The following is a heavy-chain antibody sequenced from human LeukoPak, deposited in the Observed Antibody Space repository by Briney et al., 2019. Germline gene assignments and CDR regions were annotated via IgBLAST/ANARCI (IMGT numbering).Heavy chain of an antibody. D-gene: IGHD6-13*01. CDR2: IYSGGTT. CDR1: GFPFNTYW. J-gene: IGHJ4*02. Sequence: GGSLRLSCAASGFPFNTYWMTWVRQAPGKGLEWVSVIYSGGTTYYADSVKGRFTISRDNSKNTLYLQMNSLRAEDTAVYYCARGVAAAGTTLDYWGQGTLVTVSS. V-gene: IGHV3-66*01. CDR3: ARGVAAAGTTLDY.